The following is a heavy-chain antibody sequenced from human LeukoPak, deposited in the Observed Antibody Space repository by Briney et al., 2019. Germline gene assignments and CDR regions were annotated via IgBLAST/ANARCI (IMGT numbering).Heavy chain of an antibody. Sequence: SETLSLTCTVSGGSISDYYWSWIRQPPGKGLEWIGYINYSGSTNFNPSLKSRVTISVDTSKNQFSLKLSSVTAADTAVYYCAREYYYGSGSYYDYWGQGAPGTVSS. D-gene: IGHD3-10*01. CDR1: GGSISDYY. CDR3: AREYYYGSGSYYDY. CDR2: INYSGST. V-gene: IGHV4-59*01. J-gene: IGHJ4*02.